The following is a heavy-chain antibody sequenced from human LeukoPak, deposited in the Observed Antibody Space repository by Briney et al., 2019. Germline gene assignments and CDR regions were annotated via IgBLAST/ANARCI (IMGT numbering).Heavy chain of an antibody. Sequence: SETLSLTCAVYGGSFSGYYWSWIRQPPGKGLEWIGSIYYSGSTYYNPSLKSRVTISVDTSKNQFSLKLSSVTAADTAVYYCARDSSSWHGGDLFEYWGQGTLVTVSS. D-gene: IGHD6-13*01. V-gene: IGHV4-34*01. CDR2: IYYSGST. CDR1: GGSFSGYY. CDR3: ARDSSSWHGGDLFEY. J-gene: IGHJ4*02.